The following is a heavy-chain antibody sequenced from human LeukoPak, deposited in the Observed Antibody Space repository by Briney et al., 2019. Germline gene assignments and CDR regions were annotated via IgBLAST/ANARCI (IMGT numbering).Heavy chain of an antibody. Sequence: ASVKVSRKDSGYTFTSYDTNWVRQATAQGLEWMGWINPNSGNTGYAQKFQGRVTMTRNTSISTAYMELSSLRSEDTAVYYCASRYYYDSSGYLYYYGMDVWGQGTTVTVSS. V-gene: IGHV1-8*01. D-gene: IGHD3-22*01. CDR1: GYTFTSYD. CDR3: ASRYYYDSSGYLYYYGMDV. J-gene: IGHJ6*02. CDR2: INPNSGNT.